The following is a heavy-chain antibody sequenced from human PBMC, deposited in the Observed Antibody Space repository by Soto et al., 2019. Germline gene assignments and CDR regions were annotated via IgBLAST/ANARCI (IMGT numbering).Heavy chain of an antibody. D-gene: IGHD5-18*01. CDR2: ISSSSSTI. V-gene: IGHV3-48*01. Sequence: ESGGGLVQPGGSLRLSCAASGFTFSSYSMNWVRQAPGKGLEWVSYISSSSSTIYYADSVKGRFTISRDNAKNSLYLQMNSLRAEDTAVYYCARDPGYSYGPPDYWGQGTLVTVSS. CDR1: GFTFSSYS. CDR3: ARDPGYSYGPPDY. J-gene: IGHJ4*02.